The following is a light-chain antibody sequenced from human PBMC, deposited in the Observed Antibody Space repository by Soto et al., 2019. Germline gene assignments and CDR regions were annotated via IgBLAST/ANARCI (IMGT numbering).Light chain of an antibody. J-gene: IGKJ2*01. CDR1: QSLVYSDGNTY. CDR2: TVS. CDR3: MQGSHWPYT. V-gene: IGKV2-30*01. Sequence: DVVMTQSPLSLPVTLGQPASVSCRSSQSLVYSDGNTYLSWFQQRPGQSPRRLIYTVSNRDSGVPDRFGGSGSGTDFTLKISRVEPEDVAIYYCMQGSHWPYTFGQGTKLEIK.